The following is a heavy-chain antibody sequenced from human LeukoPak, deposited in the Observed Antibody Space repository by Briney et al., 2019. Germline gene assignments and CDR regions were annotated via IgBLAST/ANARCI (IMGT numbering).Heavy chain of an antibody. CDR3: ARNSAYSTSSGINL. CDR1: GGSFNGYW. CDR2: INDSGST. Sequence: SDTLSLTCALYGGSFNGYWWSWIRQPPGKGLEWIGEINDSGSTNSNPSLENRLTTSIDTYRSQFSLKLDSVTAADTAVYYCARNSAYSTSSGINLWGQGILVTVYS. D-gene: IGHD6-6*01. J-gene: IGHJ5*02. V-gene: IGHV4-34*01.